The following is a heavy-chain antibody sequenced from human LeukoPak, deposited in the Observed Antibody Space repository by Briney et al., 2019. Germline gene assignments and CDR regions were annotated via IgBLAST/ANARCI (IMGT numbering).Heavy chain of an antibody. J-gene: IGHJ4*02. CDR2: INPNSGGT. CDR1: GHTFTGYY. Sequence: ASVKVSCKASGHTFTGYYMHWVRQAPGQGLEWMGWINPNSGGTNYAQKFQGWVTMTRDTSISTAYMELSRLRSDDTAVYYCAEGDIRYGLDYWRQGTLVTVSS. D-gene: IGHD5-18*01. V-gene: IGHV1-2*04. CDR3: AEGDIRYGLDY.